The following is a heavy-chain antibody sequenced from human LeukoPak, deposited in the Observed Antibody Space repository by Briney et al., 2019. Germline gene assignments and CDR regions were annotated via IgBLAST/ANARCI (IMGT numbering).Heavy chain of an antibody. CDR3: ARVGYSYGPTSYYYYMDV. V-gene: IGHV3-21*01. CDR1: GFTFSSYS. Sequence: GGSLRLSCAASGFTFSSYSMNWVRQAPGKGLEWVSSISSSSSYIYYADSVKGRCTISRDNAKNSMDLQRNSLRAEDTAVYYFARVGYSYGPTSYYYYMDVWGKGTTVTVSS. D-gene: IGHD5-18*01. CDR2: ISSSSSYI. J-gene: IGHJ6*03.